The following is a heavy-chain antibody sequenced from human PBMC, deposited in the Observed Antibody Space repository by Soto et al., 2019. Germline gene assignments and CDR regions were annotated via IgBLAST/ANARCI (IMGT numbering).Heavy chain of an antibody. Sequence: EVQLVETGGGLIQPGGSLRLSCAASGFIVSRNYMYWVRQAPGKGLEWVSVIDGGGYTYYADSVKGRFTISRDNSKNTLHLQMNSLGAEDSAVDYWARGGGSSYVTPPISNWFDPWGQGTLGTVSS. V-gene: IGHV3-53*02. CDR1: GFIVSRNY. D-gene: IGHD2-15*01. CDR2: IDGGGYT. CDR3: ARGGGSSYVTPPISNWFDP. J-gene: IGHJ5*02.